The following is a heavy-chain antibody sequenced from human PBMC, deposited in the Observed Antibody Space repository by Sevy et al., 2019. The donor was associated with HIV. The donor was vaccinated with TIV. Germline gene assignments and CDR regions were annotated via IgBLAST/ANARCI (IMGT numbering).Heavy chain of an antibody. CDR3: ARDESWGELSPHWFDP. D-gene: IGHD3-16*02. CDR1: GGSISGYY. V-gene: IGHV4-59*13. Sequence: SETLSLTCTVSGGSISGYYWSWIRQPPGKGLEWIGNIYYSGSTNYNPSLKSRVTISLDTSKNQFYLKLSSVTAADTAVYYCARDESWGELSPHWFDPWGQGTLVTVSS. J-gene: IGHJ5*02. CDR2: IYYSGST.